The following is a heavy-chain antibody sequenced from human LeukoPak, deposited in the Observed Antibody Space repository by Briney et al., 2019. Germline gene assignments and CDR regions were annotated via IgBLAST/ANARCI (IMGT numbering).Heavy chain of an antibody. V-gene: IGHV3-48*04. CDR3: ARDAYYYDSSGPDY. D-gene: IGHD3-22*01. CDR1: GFTFSSYS. CDR2: ISSSSSTI. J-gene: IGHJ4*02. Sequence: GGSLRLSCAASGFTFSSYSMNWVRQAPGKGLEWVSYISSSSSTIYYADSVKGRFTISRDSAKNSLYPQMNSLRAEDTAVYYCARDAYYYDSSGPDYWGQGTLVTVSS.